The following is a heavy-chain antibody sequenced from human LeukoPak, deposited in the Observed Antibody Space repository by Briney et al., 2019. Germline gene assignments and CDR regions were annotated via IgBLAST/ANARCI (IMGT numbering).Heavy chain of an antibody. CDR1: GFILSDFD. V-gene: IGHV3-21*01. Sequence: PGESLRLSCAASGFILSDFDMNWVRQAPGKGLEWVSYFSTSGSYIHYADSVKGRFTISRDDAKNSLYLQLDSLTVEDTAAYFCARGNYDFAYDPWGQGTLVTVSS. J-gene: IGHJ5*02. D-gene: IGHD3-3*01. CDR2: FSTSGSYI. CDR3: ARGNYDFAYDP.